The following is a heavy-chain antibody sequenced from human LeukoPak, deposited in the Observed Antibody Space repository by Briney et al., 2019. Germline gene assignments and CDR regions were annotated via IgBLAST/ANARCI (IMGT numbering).Heavy chain of an antibody. D-gene: IGHD6-19*01. CDR1: GGSISSSIYY. V-gene: IGHV4-61*02. CDR2: IYTSGST. Sequence: PSETLSLTCTVSGGSISSSIYYWSWIRQPAGKGLEWIGRIYTSGSTNYNPSLKSRVTMSVDTSKNQFSLKLSSVTAADTAVYYCARDHPVAVAGTGWFDPWGQGTLVTVSS. CDR3: ARDHPVAVAGTGWFDP. J-gene: IGHJ5*02.